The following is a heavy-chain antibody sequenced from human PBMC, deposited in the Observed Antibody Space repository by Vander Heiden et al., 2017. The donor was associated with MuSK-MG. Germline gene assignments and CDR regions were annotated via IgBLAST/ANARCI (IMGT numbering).Heavy chain of an antibody. CDR2: IWYDGSNK. CDR1: GFTFSSYG. J-gene: IGHJ4*02. D-gene: IGHD3-22*01. Sequence: QVQLVESGGGVVQPGRSLRLSCAASGFTFSSYGMHWVRQAPGKGLEWVAVIWYDGSNKYYADSVKGRFTISRDNSKNTLYLQMNSLRAEDTAVYYCARGSQTMIDYWGQGTLVTVSS. CDR3: ARGSQTMIDY. V-gene: IGHV3-33*01.